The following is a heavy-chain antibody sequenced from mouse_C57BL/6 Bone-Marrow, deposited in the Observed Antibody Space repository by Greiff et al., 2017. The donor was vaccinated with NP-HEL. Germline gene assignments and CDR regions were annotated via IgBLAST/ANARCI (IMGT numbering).Heavy chain of an antibody. CDR3: ARGFVTTVVAYYFDY. Sequence: QVQLQQSGAELVKPGASVKISCKASGYAFSSYWMNWVKQRPGKGLEWIGQIYPGDGDTNYNGKFKGKATLTADKSSSTAYMQLSSLTSEDSAVYFCARGFVTTVVAYYFDYWGQGTTLTVSS. J-gene: IGHJ2*01. CDR2: IYPGDGDT. D-gene: IGHD1-1*01. V-gene: IGHV1-80*01. CDR1: GYAFSSYW.